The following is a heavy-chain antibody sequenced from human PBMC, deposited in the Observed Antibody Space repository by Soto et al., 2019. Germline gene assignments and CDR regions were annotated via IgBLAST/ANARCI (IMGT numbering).Heavy chain of an antibody. J-gene: IGHJ3*02. Sequence: SEALSLTCTVSGASTSSYYCGWGRHPRWKELEYIGYIYYSGTTSYNPSLKSRVTMSVDRSKNKFSLRLSSVTAADTAVYYCASYHPLSGYSPSPEDAFDIWGQGTVVT. D-gene: IGHD3-3*01. CDR1: GASTSSYY. V-gene: IGHV4-59*01. CDR3: ASYHPLSGYSPSPEDAFDI. CDR2: IYYSGTT.